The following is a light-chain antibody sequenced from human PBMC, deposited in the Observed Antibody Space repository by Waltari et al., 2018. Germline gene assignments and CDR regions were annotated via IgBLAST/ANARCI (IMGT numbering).Light chain of an antibody. CDR3: SSYSSSSTLDRV. J-gene: IGLJ1*01. V-gene: IGLV2-14*03. Sequence: QSVLTQPAPVSGSPGQSITISCTGSSSDVGGYNYVSWYQQHPGKAPKLMIYDVSNRPSGVSNRFSGFKSGNTASLTISGLRTEDEADYYCSSYSSSSTLDRVFGTGTKVTVL. CDR2: DVS. CDR1: SSDVGGYNY.